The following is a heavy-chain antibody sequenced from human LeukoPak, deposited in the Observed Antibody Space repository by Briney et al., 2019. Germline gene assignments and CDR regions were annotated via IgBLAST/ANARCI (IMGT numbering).Heavy chain of an antibody. D-gene: IGHD3-16*01. CDR1: GYTFTSYG. CDR2: ISSNSDNT. J-gene: IGHJ4*02. Sequence: EASVNVSCKATGYTFTSYGISWVRQAPGQGLEWVGWISSNSDNTNYAQKFQGRVTMTTDTSTSTAYMELGSLRSDDTAVYYCARDWGSIKVITDYWGQGTLVTVSS. CDR3: ARDWGSIKVITDY. V-gene: IGHV1-18*01.